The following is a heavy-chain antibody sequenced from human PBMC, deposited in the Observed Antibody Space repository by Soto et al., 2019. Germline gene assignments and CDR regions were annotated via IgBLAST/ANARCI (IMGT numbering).Heavy chain of an antibody. J-gene: IGHJ4*02. V-gene: IGHV3-30-3*01. D-gene: IGHD1-1*01. CDR2: ISYDGSNK. CDR1: GFTFSSYA. Sequence: VQLVESGGGVVQPGRSLRLSCAASGFTFSSYAMHWVRQAPGKGLEWVAVISYDGSNKYYADSVKGRFTISRDNSKNTLYLQMNSLRAEDTAVYYCARDPLQYWGQGTLVTVSS. CDR3: ARDPLQY.